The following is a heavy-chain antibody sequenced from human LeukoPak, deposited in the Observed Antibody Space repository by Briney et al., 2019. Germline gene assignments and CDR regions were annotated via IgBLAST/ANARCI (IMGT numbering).Heavy chain of an antibody. J-gene: IGHJ4*02. V-gene: IGHV3-21*01. CDR1: GFTFSSYS. Sequence: GGSLRLSCAASGFTFSSYSMNWVRQAPGTGLEWVSSISSSSSYIYYADSVKGRFTISRDNAKNSLYLQMNSLRAEDTAVYYCARDPQNYYDSSGQYYFDYWGQGTLVTVSS. CDR2: ISSSSSYI. D-gene: IGHD3-22*01. CDR3: ARDPQNYYDSSGQYYFDY.